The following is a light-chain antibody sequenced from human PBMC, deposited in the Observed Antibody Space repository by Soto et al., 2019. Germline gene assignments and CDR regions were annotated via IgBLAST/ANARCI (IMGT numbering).Light chain of an antibody. CDR3: QQHGSSPWT. J-gene: IGKJ1*01. Sequence: EIVLAQSPGTLSLSPGERATLSCRASQSVGKYLVWYQQKPGQAPRLLIYDASNRATGIPDRFSGSGSGTEFTLTISRLEPEDFEVYFCQQHGSSPWTFGQGTKVDIK. CDR1: QSVGKY. CDR2: DAS. V-gene: IGKV3-20*01.